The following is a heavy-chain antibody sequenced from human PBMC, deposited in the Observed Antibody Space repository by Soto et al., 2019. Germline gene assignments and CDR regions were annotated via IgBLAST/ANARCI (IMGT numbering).Heavy chain of an antibody. CDR3: AKSLSAIPGDS. V-gene: IGHV3-7*05. D-gene: IGHD2-2*01. J-gene: IGHJ4*02. Sequence: EVQLVESGGGLVQSGGSLRLSCAASGFTFSSYWMSWVRQGPGKWPEWVANIKQDGSEIYYVDSVKGRFTISRDNAKSSLYLQMTSLRAEDTAVYHCAKSLSAIPGDSWGQGTLVTVSS. CDR2: IKQDGSEI. CDR1: GFTFSSYW.